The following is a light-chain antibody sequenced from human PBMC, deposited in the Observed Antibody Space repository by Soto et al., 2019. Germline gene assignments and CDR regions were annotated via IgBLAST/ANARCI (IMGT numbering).Light chain of an antibody. J-gene: IGLJ1*01. CDR3: CSYAGNYYV. Sequence: QSVLTQPRSVSGSPGQSVTISCTGTSSDIGGYNYVSWYQQHPDKATKLMVYDVSKQPSVVHDRFSGSKSGNTASLTISGHHAEDEADSCCCSYAGNYYVFGTGTKVTVL. V-gene: IGLV2-11*01. CDR2: DVS. CDR1: SSDIGGYNY.